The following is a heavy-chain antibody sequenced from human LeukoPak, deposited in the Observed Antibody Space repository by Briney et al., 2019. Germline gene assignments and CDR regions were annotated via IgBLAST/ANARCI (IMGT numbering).Heavy chain of an antibody. J-gene: IGHJ4*02. V-gene: IGHV4-4*07. Sequence: PSETLSLTCTVSGGSISSYYWSWIRQPAGKGLEWIGRIYTSGSTNYNPSLKSRVTMSVDMSKNQFSLKLSSVTAADTAVYYCARQGSYGDYMLVDYWGQGTRVTVFS. CDR2: IYTSGST. D-gene: IGHD4-17*01. CDR3: ARQGSYGDYMLVDY. CDR1: GGSISSYY.